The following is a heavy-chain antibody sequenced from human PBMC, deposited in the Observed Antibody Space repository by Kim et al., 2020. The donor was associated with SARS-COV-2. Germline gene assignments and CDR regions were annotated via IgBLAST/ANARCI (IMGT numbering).Heavy chain of an antibody. D-gene: IGHD1-26*01. CDR1: GGSISSYY. CDR2: IYYSGST. V-gene: IGHV4-59*01. J-gene: IGHJ4*02. Sequence: SETLSLTCTVSGGSISSYYWSWIRQPPGKGLEWIGYIYYSGSTNYNPSLKSRVTISVDTSKNQFSLKLSSVTAADTAVYYCARGGGGILWDPRPFDYLGQGTLVTVSS. CDR3: ARGGGGILWDPRPFDY.